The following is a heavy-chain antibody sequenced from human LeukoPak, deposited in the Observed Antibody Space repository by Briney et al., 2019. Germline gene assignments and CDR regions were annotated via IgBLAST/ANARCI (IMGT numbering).Heavy chain of an antibody. CDR1: GYSISSGSY. Sequence: PSETLSLTCTVSGYSISSGSYWGWIRQPPGKGLEWVGSIYHSGSTYHNPSLKSRATISVDTSKNQFSLKLRSVTAADTAVYYCARPTARLGWFDPWGQGTLVTVSS. J-gene: IGHJ5*02. D-gene: IGHD6-6*01. CDR3: ARPTARLGWFDP. V-gene: IGHV4-38-2*02. CDR2: IYHSGST.